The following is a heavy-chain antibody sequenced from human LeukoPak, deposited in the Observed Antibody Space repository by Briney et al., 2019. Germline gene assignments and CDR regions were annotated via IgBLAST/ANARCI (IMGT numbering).Heavy chain of an antibody. V-gene: IGHV3-11*06. CDR2: ISSSSNYI. J-gene: IGHJ4*02. CDR1: GFTFSDYY. CDR3: ARGGSYFDY. Sequence: PGGSLRLSCAASGFTFSDYYMSWIRQAPGKGLEWVASISSSSNYIYYVDSVKGRFTISRDNAKNSLYLQMNSLRAEDTAVYYCARGGSYFDYWGQGTLVTVSS. D-gene: IGHD1-26*01.